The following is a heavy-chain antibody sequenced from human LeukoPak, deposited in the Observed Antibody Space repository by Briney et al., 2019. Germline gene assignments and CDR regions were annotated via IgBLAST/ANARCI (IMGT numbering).Heavy chain of an antibody. CDR1: GYIFTSYA. Sequence: ASVKVSCKASGYIFTSYAMHWVRQAPGQRLEWMGWINAGNGNTKYSQKFQGRVTITRDTSATTVYMELSSLRSEDTAVYYCARDIDRVFNWFDPWGQGTLVTVSS. CDR3: ARDIDRVFNWFDP. CDR2: INAGNGNT. D-gene: IGHD6-13*01. J-gene: IGHJ5*02. V-gene: IGHV1-3*01.